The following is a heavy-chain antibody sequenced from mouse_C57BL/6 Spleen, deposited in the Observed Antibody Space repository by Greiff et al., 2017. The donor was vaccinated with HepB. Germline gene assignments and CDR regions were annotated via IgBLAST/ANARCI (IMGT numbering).Heavy chain of an antibody. V-gene: IGHV1-64*01. CDR2: IHPNSGST. D-gene: IGHD1-2*01. CDR1: GYTFTSYW. CDR3: ARTSLRRDPYY. J-gene: IGHJ2*01. Sequence: QVQLQQPGAELVKPGASVKLSCKASGYTFTSYWMHWVKQRPGQGLEWIGMIHPNSGSTNYNEKFKSKATLTLDKSSSTAYMQLSSLTSEDSAVYYCARTSLRRDPYYWGKVTTLTVS.